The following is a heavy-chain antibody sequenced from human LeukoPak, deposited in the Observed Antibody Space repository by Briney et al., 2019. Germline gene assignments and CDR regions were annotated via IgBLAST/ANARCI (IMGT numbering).Heavy chain of an antibody. CDR1: GGSISTYY. D-gene: IGHD6-13*01. CDR3: ARVNSIKWYDSRGYFDY. CDR2: IYYTGST. J-gene: IGHJ4*02. Sequence: SETLSLTCTVSGGSISTYYWSWIRQPPGKGLEWIGYIYYTGSTNYNPSLKSRVTISVDTSKIQFSLHLSSVTAADTAVYYCARVNSIKWYDSRGYFDYWGQGTLVTVSS. V-gene: IGHV4-59*01.